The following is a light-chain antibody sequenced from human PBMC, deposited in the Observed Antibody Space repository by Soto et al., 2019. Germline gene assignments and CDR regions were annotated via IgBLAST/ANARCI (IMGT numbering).Light chain of an antibody. CDR3: QQSGIMGIT. J-gene: IGKJ3*01. CDR2: QTS. Sequence: EIVLTQSPATLSSFPGDRVTLSCRASQYINTRLAWYQHRPGQAPRLLIYQTSLRAAGIPARFSASGSGTDFTLTISRLEPEDFAVYYCQQSGIMGITFGPGTKVDIK. V-gene: IGKV3D-11*03. CDR1: QYINTR.